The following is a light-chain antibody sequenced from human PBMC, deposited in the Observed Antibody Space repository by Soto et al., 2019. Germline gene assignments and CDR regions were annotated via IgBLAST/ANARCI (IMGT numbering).Light chain of an antibody. V-gene: IGKV3-20*01. CDR2: GAS. CDR3: QQYDSTPPT. J-gene: IGKJ1*01. Sequence: EIVLTQSPGTLSLSPGDRATLSCRASQSVNSNYLAWYQRKPGQAPRLLIYGASNRATDIPYRFSASGSGTDFTITITRLEAEDFAVYYCQQYDSTPPTFGQGTKVEVK. CDR1: QSVNSNY.